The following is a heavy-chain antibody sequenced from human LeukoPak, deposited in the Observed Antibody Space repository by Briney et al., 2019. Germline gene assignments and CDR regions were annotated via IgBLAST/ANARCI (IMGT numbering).Heavy chain of an antibody. D-gene: IGHD6-19*01. CDR2: ISYDGSNK. CDR1: GFTFSSYA. CDR3: ARVWYSSGWFDY. V-gene: IGHV3-30-3*01. Sequence: GGSLRLSCAASGFTFSSYAMHWVRQAPGKGLEWVAVISYDGSNKYYADSVKGRFTISRDNSKNTLYLQMNSLRAEDTAVYYCARVWYSSGWFDYWSQGTLVTVSS. J-gene: IGHJ4*02.